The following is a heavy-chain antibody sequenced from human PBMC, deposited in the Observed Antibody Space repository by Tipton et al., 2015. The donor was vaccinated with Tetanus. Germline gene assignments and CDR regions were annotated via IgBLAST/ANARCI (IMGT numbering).Heavy chain of an antibody. CDR1: GGSISSGGYY. CDR2: IYYSGST. Sequence: TLSLTCTVSGGSISSGGYYWSWIRQHPGKGLEWIGYIYYSGSTYYNPSLKSRVTISVDTSKNQFSLKLSSVTAADTAVYYCARVRATYDILTGYYNAFDIWGQGTMVTVSS. J-gene: IGHJ3*02. V-gene: IGHV4-31*03. D-gene: IGHD3-9*01. CDR3: ARVRATYDILTGYYNAFDI.